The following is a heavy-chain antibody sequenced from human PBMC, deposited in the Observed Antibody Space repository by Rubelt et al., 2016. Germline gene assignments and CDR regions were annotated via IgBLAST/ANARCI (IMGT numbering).Heavy chain of an antibody. V-gene: IGHV7-4-1*02. CDR1: GYTFTSYG. D-gene: IGHD3-10*01. CDR3: AREGLTMVRGAIAVDY. J-gene: IGHJ4*02. CDR2: INTNTGNP. Sequence: GAEVKKPGASVKVSCKASGYTFTSYGISWVRQAPGQGLEWMGWINTNTGNPTYAQGFTGRFVFSLDTSVSTAYLQISSLKAEDTAVYYCAREGLTMVRGAIAVDYWGQGTLVTVSS.